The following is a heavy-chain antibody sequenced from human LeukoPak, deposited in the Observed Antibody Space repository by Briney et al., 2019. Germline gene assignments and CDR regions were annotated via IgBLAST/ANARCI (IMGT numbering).Heavy chain of an antibody. Sequence: PSETLSLTCTVSGGSISSHYWSWIRQPPGKGLEWIGYIYYSGSTNYNPSLKSRVTISVDTSKNQFSLELSSVTAADTAVYYCARIAAAPYYYYYMDVWGKGTTVTVSS. CDR1: GGSISSHY. D-gene: IGHD6-6*01. CDR2: IYYSGST. V-gene: IGHV4-59*11. J-gene: IGHJ6*03. CDR3: ARIAAAPYYYYYMDV.